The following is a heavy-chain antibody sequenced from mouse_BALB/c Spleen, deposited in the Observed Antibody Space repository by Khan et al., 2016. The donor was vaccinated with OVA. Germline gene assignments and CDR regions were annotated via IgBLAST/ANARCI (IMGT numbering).Heavy chain of an antibody. J-gene: IGHJ3*01. Sequence: EVELVESGGDVVKPGGSLKLSCAASGFTFSTYGMSWVRQTPDKRLEWVATVSTGGHYTYYPDIVKGRFTISRDNAKNTLHLQMNSLKSEDTAMFFCARLAYYYDGEGFAYWGQGTLVTVSS. V-gene: IGHV5-6*01. CDR3: ARLAYYYDGEGFAY. CDR1: GFTFSTYG. D-gene: IGHD1-1*02. CDR2: VSTGGHYT.